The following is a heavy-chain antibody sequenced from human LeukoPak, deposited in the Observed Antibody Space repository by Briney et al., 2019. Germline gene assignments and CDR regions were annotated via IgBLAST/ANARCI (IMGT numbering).Heavy chain of an antibody. V-gene: IGHV4-4*07. D-gene: IGHD6-19*01. Sequence: SETLSLTCTVSGGSISSYYWSWIRQPAGKGLEWIGRIYTSGSTNHNPSLKSRVTISVDKSKNQFSLKLSSVTAADTAVYYCARDLTTFTRGWYYFDYWGQGTLVTVSS. J-gene: IGHJ4*02. CDR3: ARDLTTFTRGWYYFDY. CDR1: GGSISSYY. CDR2: IYTSGST.